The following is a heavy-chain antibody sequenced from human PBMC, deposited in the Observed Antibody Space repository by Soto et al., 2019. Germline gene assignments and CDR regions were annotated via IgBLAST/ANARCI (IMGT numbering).Heavy chain of an antibody. CDR2: IYWDDDK. J-gene: IGHJ4*02. Sequence: QITLKESGPTLVKPTQTLTLTCTFSGFSLSTSGVGVGWIRQPPGKALEWLALIYWDDDKRYSPSLKSSLTIXXDXPXIKVVLTMTNMDPLDTATYYCAHSLRRDGYNLPPGYRGQGTLVTVSS. CDR3: AHSLRRDGYNLPPGY. D-gene: IGHD5-12*01. V-gene: IGHV2-5*02. CDR1: GFSLSTSGVG.